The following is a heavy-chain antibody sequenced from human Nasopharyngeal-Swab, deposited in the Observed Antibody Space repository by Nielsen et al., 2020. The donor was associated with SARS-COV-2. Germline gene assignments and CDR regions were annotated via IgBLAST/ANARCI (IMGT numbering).Heavy chain of an antibody. CDR3: ARDARARNYDFWSDYMDV. CDR2: INPSGST. Sequence: ASVKVSCKASGYPFTSYYMHWVRQAPGQGLEWMGIINPSGSTTYSEKFQGRVIMTSDTSTSTVYMELSSLRSEDTAVYYCARDARARNYDFWSDYMDVWGKGTTVTVSS. D-gene: IGHD3-3*01. J-gene: IGHJ6*03. CDR1: GYPFTSYY. V-gene: IGHV1-46*01.